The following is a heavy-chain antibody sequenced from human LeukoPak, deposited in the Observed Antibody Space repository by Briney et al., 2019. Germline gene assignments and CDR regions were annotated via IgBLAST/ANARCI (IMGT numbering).Heavy chain of an antibody. CDR3: AGPNWYVSSP. CDR2: IKEDGSVK. J-gene: IGHJ5*02. Sequence: GGSLRLSCAASGFAFNTYYMSWVRQAPGKGLEWVASIKEDGSVKYYVDSVKGRFTISRDNARNSLYLQMNSLRAEDTAVYYCAGPNWYVSSPWGQGTLVTVSS. V-gene: IGHV3-7*01. D-gene: IGHD6-13*01. CDR1: GFAFNTYY.